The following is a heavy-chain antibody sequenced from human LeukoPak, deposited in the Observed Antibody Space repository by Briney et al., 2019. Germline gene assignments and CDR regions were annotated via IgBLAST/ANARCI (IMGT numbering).Heavy chain of an antibody. D-gene: IGHD6-13*01. Sequence: ASAKVSCKASGYTFTGYYMHWVRQAPGQGLEWMGWINPNSGGTNYAQKFQGRVTMTRDTSISTAYMELSRLRSDDTAVYYCAGDVSSSWYYFDYWGQGTLVTVSS. V-gene: IGHV1-2*02. CDR2: INPNSGGT. J-gene: IGHJ4*02. CDR1: GYTFTGYY. CDR3: AGDVSSSWYYFDY.